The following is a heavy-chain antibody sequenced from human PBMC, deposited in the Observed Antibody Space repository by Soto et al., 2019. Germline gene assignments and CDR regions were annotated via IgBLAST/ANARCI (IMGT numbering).Heavy chain of an antibody. V-gene: IGHV4-30-2*01. CDR1: GGSISSGGYS. CDR2: IYHSGST. J-gene: IGHJ5*02. Sequence: SETLSLTCAVSGGSISSGGYSWSWIRQPPGKGLEWIGYIYHSGSTYYNPSLKSRVTISVDRSKNQFSLKLSSVTAADTAVYYCARQIGLFHPLGQGTLVTVSS. CDR3: ARQIGLFHP.